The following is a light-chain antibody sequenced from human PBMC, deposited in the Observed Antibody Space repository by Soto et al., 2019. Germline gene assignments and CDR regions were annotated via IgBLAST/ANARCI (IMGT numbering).Light chain of an antibody. Sequence: QSALTQPTSVSGSPGQSITISCTGNHNDIGTYDYVSWYQQHPGRAPRLLIHGVTTRPSGISDRFSASKSSLTASLTISGLQPEDEADYYCSSFTSNRIYVFGPGTKVTVL. J-gene: IGLJ1*01. CDR2: GVT. CDR3: SSFTSNRIYV. V-gene: IGLV2-14*03. CDR1: HNDIGTYDY.